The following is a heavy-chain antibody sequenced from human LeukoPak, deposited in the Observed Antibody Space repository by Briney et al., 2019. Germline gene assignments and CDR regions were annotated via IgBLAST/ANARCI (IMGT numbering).Heavy chain of an antibody. CDR2: IYYSGST. CDR1: GGSISSGGYY. V-gene: IGHV4-61*08. CDR3: ARGHYYDSSGYYYGERGYFDY. Sequence: SETLSLTCTVSGGSISSGGYYWSWIRQHPGKGLEWIGYIYYSGSTNYNPSLKSRVTISVDTSKNQFSLKLSSVTAADTAVYYCARGHYYDSSGYYYGERGYFDYWGQGTLVTVSS. J-gene: IGHJ4*02. D-gene: IGHD3-22*01.